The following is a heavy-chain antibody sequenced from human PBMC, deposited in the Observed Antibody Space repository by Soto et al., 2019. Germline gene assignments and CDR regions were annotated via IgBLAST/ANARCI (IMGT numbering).Heavy chain of an antibody. CDR1: GGSISSYY. CDR2: IYYSGST. V-gene: IGHV4-59*08. J-gene: IGHJ6*03. CDR3: ARYASGDYYYYYMDV. Sequence: SETLTLTCTVSGGSISSYYWSWIRQPPGKGLEWIGYIYYSGSTNYNPSLKSRVTISVDTSKNQFSLKLSSVTAADTAVYYCARYASGDYYYYYMDVWGKGTTVTVSS. D-gene: IGHD2-2*01.